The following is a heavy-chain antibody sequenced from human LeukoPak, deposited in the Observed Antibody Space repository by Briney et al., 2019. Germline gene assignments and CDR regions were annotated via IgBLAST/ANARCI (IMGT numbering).Heavy chain of an antibody. CDR3: ARLADYYDSSGSAS. V-gene: IGHV1-2*06. CDR2: INPNSGGT. D-gene: IGHD3-22*01. J-gene: IGHJ5*02. Sequence: ASVKVSCKASGYTFTGYYMHWVRQAPGQGLEWMGRINPNSGGTNYAQKFQGRVTMTRDTSISTVYMELSRLRSDDTAVYYCARLADYYDSSGSASWGQGTLVTVSS. CDR1: GYTFTGYY.